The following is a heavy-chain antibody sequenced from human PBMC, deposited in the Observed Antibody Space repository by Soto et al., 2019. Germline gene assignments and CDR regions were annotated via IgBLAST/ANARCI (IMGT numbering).Heavy chain of an antibody. D-gene: IGHD2-2*02. V-gene: IGHV4-31*03. J-gene: IGHJ6*03. CDR2: INHSGST. CDR3: ARWAHCSSTSCYNYYYMDV. CDR1: GGSISSGGYY. Sequence: PSETLSLTCIFSGGSISSGGYYMSWIHQHPGKGLEWIGEINHSGSTNYNPSLKCRVTITVDTSKNQFSVKLRSVTAADTAVYYCARWAHCSSTSCYNYYYMDVWGKGTTVTVSS.